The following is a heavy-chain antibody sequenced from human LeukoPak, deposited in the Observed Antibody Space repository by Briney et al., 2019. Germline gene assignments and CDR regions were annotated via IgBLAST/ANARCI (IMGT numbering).Heavy chain of an antibody. D-gene: IGHD2-15*01. CDR2: FTSSGGST. Sequence: GGSLRLSCAASGFTFSSYSMTWVRPAPGKGLEWVSTFTSSGGSTHYADSVKGRFTISRDSSKNTLFLQMNSLRAGGTAVYFFAKYCSGGNCYSGLYWGQGTLVTVSS. CDR1: GFTFSSYS. CDR3: AKYCSGGNCYSGLY. V-gene: IGHV3-23*01. J-gene: IGHJ4*02.